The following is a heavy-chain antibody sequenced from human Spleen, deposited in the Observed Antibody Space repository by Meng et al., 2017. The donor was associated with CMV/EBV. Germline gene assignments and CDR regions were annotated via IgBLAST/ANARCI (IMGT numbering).Heavy chain of an antibody. Sequence: QVQLQESGPGLVKPSQTLSLTCTVSGGSISSGSYYWSWIRQPAGKGLEWIGRIYTSGSTNYNPSLKSRVTISVDTSKNQFSLKLSSVTAADTAVYYCARGPPGEHFQHWGQGTLVTVSS. CDR3: ARGPPGEHFQH. V-gene: IGHV4-61*02. J-gene: IGHJ1*01. D-gene: IGHD1-26*01. CDR1: GGSISSGSYY. CDR2: IYTSGST.